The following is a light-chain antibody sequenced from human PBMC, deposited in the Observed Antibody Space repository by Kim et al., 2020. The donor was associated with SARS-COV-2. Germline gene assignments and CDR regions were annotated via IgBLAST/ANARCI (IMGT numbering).Light chain of an antibody. CDR2: DTS. J-gene: IGKJ4*01. CDR1: QNVITNY. CDR3: QQYGNSVS. Sequence: SSGGERATLSCRASQNVITNYLAWYQQKPGQAPRLLMYDTSSRATGIPDRFSGSGSGTDFTLTISRLESEDSAVYYCQQYGNSVSFGGGTKVDIK. V-gene: IGKV3-20*01.